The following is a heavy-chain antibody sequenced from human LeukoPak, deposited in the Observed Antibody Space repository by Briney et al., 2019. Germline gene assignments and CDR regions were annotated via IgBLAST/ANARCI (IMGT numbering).Heavy chain of an antibody. Sequence: SETLSLTCTVSGGSIGSYYWSWIRQPPGKGLEWIGYIYTSGSTNYNPSLKSRVTISVDTSKNQFSLKLSSVTAADTAVYYCATTTSGWFDPWGQGTLVTVSS. D-gene: IGHD1-14*01. V-gene: IGHV4-4*09. CDR3: ATTTSGWFDP. J-gene: IGHJ5*02. CDR1: GGSIGSYY. CDR2: IYTSGST.